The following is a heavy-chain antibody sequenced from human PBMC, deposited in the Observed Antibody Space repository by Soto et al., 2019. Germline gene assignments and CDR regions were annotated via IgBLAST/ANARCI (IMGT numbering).Heavy chain of an antibody. CDR2: IYYSGST. CDR1: DGSISSHY. V-gene: IGHV4-59*11. Sequence: SETLSLTCTVSDGSISSHYWSWIRQPPGKGLEWIGYIYYSGSTNYNPSLKSRVTISVDTSKNQFSLKLSSVTAADTAVYYCARDYYGSGSYGWFDPWGQGTLVTVSS. CDR3: ARDYYGSGSYGWFDP. J-gene: IGHJ5*02. D-gene: IGHD3-10*01.